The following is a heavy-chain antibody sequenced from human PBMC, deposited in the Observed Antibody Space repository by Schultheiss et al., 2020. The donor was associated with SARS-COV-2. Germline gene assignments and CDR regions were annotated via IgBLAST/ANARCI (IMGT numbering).Heavy chain of an antibody. D-gene: IGHD2-8*01. V-gene: IGHV3-33*08. CDR2: IWYDGSNK. CDR3: ARDRRSQWAQEFYYYYYGMDV. Sequence: GGSLRLSCAASGFTFSSYGMHWVRQAPGKGLEWVAVIWYDGSNKYYADSVKGRFTISRDNSKNTLYLQMNSLRAEDTAVYYCARDRRSQWAQEFYYYYYGMDVWGQGTTVTVSS. CDR1: GFTFSSYG. J-gene: IGHJ6*02.